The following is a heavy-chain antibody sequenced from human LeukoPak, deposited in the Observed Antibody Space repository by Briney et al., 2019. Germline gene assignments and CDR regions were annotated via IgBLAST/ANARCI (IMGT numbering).Heavy chain of an antibody. V-gene: IGHV3-30-3*01. CDR3: ASHYDTSGYHCFDF. J-gene: IGHJ4*02. Sequence: QPGGSLRLSCAASGFTFSRYAMHWVRQAPGKGLEWVAVISYDGSNKYYADSVKGRFTISRDSSKNTLYLQMDSLRAEDTAVYYCASHYDTSGYHCFDFRGQGTLVTVSS. CDR2: ISYDGSNK. D-gene: IGHD3-22*01. CDR1: GFTFSRYA.